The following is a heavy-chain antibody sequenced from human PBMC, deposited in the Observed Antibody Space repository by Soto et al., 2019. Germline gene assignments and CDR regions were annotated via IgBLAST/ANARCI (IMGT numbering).Heavy chain of an antibody. D-gene: IGHD3-3*01. CDR3: ASGRDDFWSGYYIRGESYGMDV. CDR2: IYSGGST. Sequence: GGSLRLSCAASGFTVSSNYMSWVRQAPGKGLEWVSVIYSGGSTYYADSVKGRFTISRDNSKNTLYLQMNSLRAEDTAVYYCASGRDDFWSGYYIRGESYGMDVWGQGTTVTVSS. CDR1: GFTVSSNY. V-gene: IGHV3-53*01. J-gene: IGHJ6*02.